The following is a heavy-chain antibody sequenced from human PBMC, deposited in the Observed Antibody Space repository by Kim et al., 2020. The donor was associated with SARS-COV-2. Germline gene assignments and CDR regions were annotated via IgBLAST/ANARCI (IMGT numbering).Heavy chain of an antibody. D-gene: IGHD3-10*01. CDR2: FDPEDGET. CDR3: ATDIRSGRSYYYYGMDV. V-gene: IGHV1-24*01. Sequence: ASVKVSCKVFGYTLTELSMHWVRQAPGKGLEWMGGFDPEDGETIYAQKFQGRVTMTEDTSTDTAYMELSSLRSEDTAVYYCATDIRSGRSYYYYGMDVWGQGTTVTVSS. J-gene: IGHJ6*02. CDR1: GYTLTELS.